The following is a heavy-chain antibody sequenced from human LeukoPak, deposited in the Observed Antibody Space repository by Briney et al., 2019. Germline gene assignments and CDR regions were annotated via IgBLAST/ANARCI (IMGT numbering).Heavy chain of an antibody. D-gene: IGHD6-19*01. Sequence: PSETLSLTCTVSGGSISSYYWSWIRQPPGKGLELIGFIYYSGSTSYNPSLKSRVTISVDTSKSRFSLKLSSVIAADTAVYYCARRAYSSGFDYIDYWGQGTLVTVSS. CDR2: IYYSGST. CDR1: GGSISSYY. V-gene: IGHV4-59*08. J-gene: IGHJ4*02. CDR3: ARRAYSSGFDYIDY.